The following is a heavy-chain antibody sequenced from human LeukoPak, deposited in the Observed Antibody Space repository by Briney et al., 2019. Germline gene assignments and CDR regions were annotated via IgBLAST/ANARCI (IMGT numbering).Heavy chain of an antibody. CDR2: ISSTSRYT. CDR3: ARSYGWLPGGM. D-gene: IGHD5-12*01. Sequence: GDPLRHLHSPSGFHFSDYYMSGIRPAPGRGREWVSYISSTSRYTNYADCVKGRFNISRDNAKTSLHLQMNSLRAEDTAVYYWARSYGWLPGGMWGQGTLVTVSS. V-gene: IGHV3-11*03. J-gene: IGHJ4*02. CDR1: GFHFSDYY.